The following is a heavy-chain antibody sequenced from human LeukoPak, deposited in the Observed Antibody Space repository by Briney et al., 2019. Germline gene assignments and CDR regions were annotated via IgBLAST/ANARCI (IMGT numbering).Heavy chain of an antibody. CDR3: AKDWNVLLWFGELGGGDY. V-gene: IGHV3-21*04. D-gene: IGHD3-10*01. CDR2: ISSSSSYI. J-gene: IGHJ4*02. Sequence: GRSLRLSCAAAGFTFSNYSMNWVRQAPGKGLEWVSSISSSSSYIYYADSVKGRFTISRDNAKNSLYLQMNSLRAEDTAVYYCAKDWNVLLWFGELGGGDYWGQGTLVTVSS. CDR1: GFTFSNYS.